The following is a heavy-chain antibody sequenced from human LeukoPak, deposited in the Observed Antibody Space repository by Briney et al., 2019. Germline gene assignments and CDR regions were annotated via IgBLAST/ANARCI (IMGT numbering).Heavy chain of an antibody. D-gene: IGHD3-16*02. CDR2: IYTSGST. J-gene: IGHJ4*02. CDR3: ARGYDYVWRSYRSGYFDY. Sequence: PSETLSLTCTVSGASISSYYWSWIRQPAEKGLEWIGRIYTSGSTNYNPSLKSRVTMSVDTSKNQFSLKLSSVAAADTAVYYCARGYDYVWRSYRSGYFDYWGQGTLVTVSS. V-gene: IGHV4-4*07. CDR1: GASISSYY.